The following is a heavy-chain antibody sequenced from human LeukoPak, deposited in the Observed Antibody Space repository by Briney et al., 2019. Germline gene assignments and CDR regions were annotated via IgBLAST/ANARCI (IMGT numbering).Heavy chain of an antibody. CDR3: ARDGQYCSSTSCLNWFDP. D-gene: IGHD2-2*01. CDR1: GGSFSGYY. CDR2: INHSGST. Sequence: PSETLSLTCAVYGGSFSGYYWSWIRQPPGKGLEWIGEINHSGSTNYNPSLKSRVTISVDTSKNQFSLKLSSVTAADTAVYYCARDGQYCSSTSCLNWFDPWGQGTLVTVSS. V-gene: IGHV4-34*01. J-gene: IGHJ5*02.